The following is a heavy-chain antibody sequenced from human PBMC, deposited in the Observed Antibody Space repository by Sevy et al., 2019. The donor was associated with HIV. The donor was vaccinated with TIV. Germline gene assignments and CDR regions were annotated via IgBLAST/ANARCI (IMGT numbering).Heavy chain of an antibody. CDR3: ARGANYRFYYFDY. CDR2: INHSGST. Sequence: SETLSLTCAVYGGSFSGYYWSWIRQPPGKGLEWIGEINHSGSTNYNPSLKSRVTISVDTSKNQFSLKLSSVTVADTAVYYCARGANYRFYYFDYWGQGTLVTVSS. V-gene: IGHV4-34*01. J-gene: IGHJ4*02. D-gene: IGHD4-4*01. CDR1: GGSFSGYY.